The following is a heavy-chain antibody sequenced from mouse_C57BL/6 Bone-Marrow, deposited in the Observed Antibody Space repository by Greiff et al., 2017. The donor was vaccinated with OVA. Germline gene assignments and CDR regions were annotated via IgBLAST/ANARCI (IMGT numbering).Heavy chain of an antibody. Sequence: QVQLQQPGAELVKPGASVKLSCKASGYTFTSYWMHWVKQRPGQGLAWIGMIHPNSGSTNYNEKFKSKATLTVDKSSSTAYMQLSSLTSEDSAVYYCARSALLLRGYYFDYWGQGTTLTVSS. CDR2: IHPNSGST. CDR3: ARSALLLRGYYFDY. CDR1: GYTFTSYW. J-gene: IGHJ2*01. V-gene: IGHV1-64*01. D-gene: IGHD1-1*01.